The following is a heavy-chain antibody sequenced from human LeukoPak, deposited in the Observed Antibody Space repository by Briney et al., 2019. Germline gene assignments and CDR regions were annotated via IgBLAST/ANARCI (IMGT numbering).Heavy chain of an antibody. CDR1: GYTFTSYD. D-gene: IGHD3-22*01. CDR2: MNPNSRNT. J-gene: IGHJ4*02. Sequence: GASVKVSCKASGYTFTSYDINWVRQATGQGLEWMGWMNPNSRNTGYAQKFQGRVSMTRNTSMSTAYMELSSLRSEDTAVYYCVRGKYFYDTSGYYYADYWGQGTLVTVSS. V-gene: IGHV1-8*01. CDR3: VRGKYFYDTSGYYYADY.